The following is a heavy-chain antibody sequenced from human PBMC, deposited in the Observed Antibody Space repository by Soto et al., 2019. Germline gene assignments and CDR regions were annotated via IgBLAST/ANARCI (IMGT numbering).Heavy chain of an antibody. CDR1: GYTFTSYD. Sequence: QLQLVQSGAEVKKPGASVKISCKASGYTFTSYDINWVRQATGQGLEWMGWMNPNSGNTGYAQKFQGRVTMTRNTSISTAYMELSSLRSEDTAVYYCARAEAARPTDYYFDYWGQGTLVTVSS. J-gene: IGHJ4*02. D-gene: IGHD6-6*01. CDR3: ARAEAARPTDYYFDY. CDR2: MNPNSGNT. V-gene: IGHV1-8*01.